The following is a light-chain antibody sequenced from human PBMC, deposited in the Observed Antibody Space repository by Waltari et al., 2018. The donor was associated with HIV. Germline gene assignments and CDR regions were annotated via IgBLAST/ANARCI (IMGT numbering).Light chain of an antibody. J-gene: IGKJ1*01. CDR3: QQYFSTPPT. CDR1: RTILFDSNNKNY. CDR2: WAS. Sequence: DIVMTQSPDSLPVSLGERATINCKSSRTILFDSNNKNYLAWYQQKPGQPPKVLIYWASTRESGVPDRFSGSGSVTDFTLTISRLQPEDVAVYYCQQYFSTPPTFGQGTRVGI. V-gene: IGKV4-1*01.